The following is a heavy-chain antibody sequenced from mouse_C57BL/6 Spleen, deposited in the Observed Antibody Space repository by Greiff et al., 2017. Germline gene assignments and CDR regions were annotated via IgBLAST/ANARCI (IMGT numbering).Heavy chain of an antibody. Sequence: QVQLQQSGPGLVQPSQSLSITCTVSGFSLTSYGVHWVRQSPGKGLEWLGVIWSGGSTDYNAAFISRLSISKDNSKRQVFFKMNRLQADDTARYYCARKYYGYDEAYYYAMDYWGQGTSVTVSS. CDR2: IWSGGST. V-gene: IGHV2-2*01. CDR1: GFSLTSYG. D-gene: IGHD2-2*01. J-gene: IGHJ4*01. CDR3: ARKYYGYDEAYYYAMDY.